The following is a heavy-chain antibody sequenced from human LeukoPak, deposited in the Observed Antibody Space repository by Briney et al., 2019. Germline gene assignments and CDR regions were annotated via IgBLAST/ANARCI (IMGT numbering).Heavy chain of an antibody. CDR1: GGSISSYY. V-gene: IGHV4-59*01. J-gene: IGHJ4*02. CDR2: IYYSGST. CDR3: ARARSWQYYFDY. D-gene: IGHD1-26*01. Sequence: SETLPLTCTVSGGSISSYYWSWIRQPPGKGLEWIGHIYYSGSTNYNPSLKSRVTISVDTSKNQFSLKLSSVTAADTAVYYCARARSWQYYFDYWGQGTLVTVSS.